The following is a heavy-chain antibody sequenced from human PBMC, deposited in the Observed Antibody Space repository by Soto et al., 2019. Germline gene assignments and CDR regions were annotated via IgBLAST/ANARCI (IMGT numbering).Heavy chain of an antibody. CDR1: GYTFTSYG. CDR3: AREGTYGSGSYSSYYYYYGMDV. CDR2: ISAYNGNT. V-gene: IGHV1-18*01. Sequence: ASVKVSCKASGYTFTSYGISWVRQAPGQGLEWMGWISAYNGNTNYAQKLQGRVTMTTDTSTSTAYMELRSLRSDDTAVYYCAREGTYGSGSYSSYYYYYGMDVWGQGTTVTXSS. D-gene: IGHD3-10*01. J-gene: IGHJ6*02.